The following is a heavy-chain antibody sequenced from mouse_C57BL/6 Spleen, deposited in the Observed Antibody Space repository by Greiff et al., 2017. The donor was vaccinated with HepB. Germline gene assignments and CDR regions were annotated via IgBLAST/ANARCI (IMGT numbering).Heavy chain of an antibody. D-gene: IGHD1-1*01. Sequence: VQLQQSVAELVRPGASVKLSCTASGFNIKNTYMHWVKQRPEQGLEWIGRIDPANGNTKYAPKFQGKATITADTSSNTAYLQLSSLTSEDTAIYYCAGSGPYYCGSSYGQTGAMDYWGQGTSVTVSS. CDR3: AGSGPYYCGSSYGQTGAMDY. V-gene: IGHV14-3*01. CDR1: GFNIKNTY. J-gene: IGHJ4*01. CDR2: IDPANGNT.